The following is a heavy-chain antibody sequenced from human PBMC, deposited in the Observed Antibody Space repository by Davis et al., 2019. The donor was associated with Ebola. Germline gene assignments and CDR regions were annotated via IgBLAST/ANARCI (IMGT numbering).Heavy chain of an antibody. J-gene: IGHJ6*02. CDR2: IWYDGSNK. V-gene: IGHV3-33*01. Sequence: GESLKISCAASGFTFSGYGMHWVRQAPGKGLEWVAVIWYDGSNKYYADSVKGRFTISRDNSKNTLYLQMNSLRAEDTAVYYCARDAGYSSGWYIYGMDVWGQGTTVTVSS. CDR1: GFTFSGYG. D-gene: IGHD6-19*01. CDR3: ARDAGYSSGWYIYGMDV.